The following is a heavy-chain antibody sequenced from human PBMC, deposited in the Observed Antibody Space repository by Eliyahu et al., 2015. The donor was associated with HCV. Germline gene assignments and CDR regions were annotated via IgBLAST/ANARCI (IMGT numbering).Heavy chain of an antibody. J-gene: IGHJ3*01. D-gene: IGHD3-22*01. CDR3: ARNQGHNYDSRAISEDAFDL. V-gene: IGHV4-39*07. CDR1: GAXISXGXYF. CDR2: MYXSGGT. Sequence: QLQLQESGPGLEKPSETLSLTCTVSGAXISXGXYFWGWIRQPPGKGLEWIGSMYXSGGTXYXPSLKSRVTISVDTSKNRFSLRLSSVTAADTAVYFCARNQGHNYDSRAISEDAFDLWGQGTMVTVSS.